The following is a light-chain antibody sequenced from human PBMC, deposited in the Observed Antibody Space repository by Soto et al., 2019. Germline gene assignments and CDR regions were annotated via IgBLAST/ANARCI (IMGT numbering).Light chain of an antibody. CDR2: GAS. CDR1: QSVSSN. CDR3: QHYDSLPIT. J-gene: IGKJ5*01. Sequence: IVXTQXXXXLXXXAGXRXTXSXRASQSVSSNLAWYQQKPGQPPRLLIYGASSRATGIPDRFSGSGSGTDFTLTISRLEPEDFAVFYCQHYDSLPITFGQGTRLEIK. V-gene: IGKV3-20*01.